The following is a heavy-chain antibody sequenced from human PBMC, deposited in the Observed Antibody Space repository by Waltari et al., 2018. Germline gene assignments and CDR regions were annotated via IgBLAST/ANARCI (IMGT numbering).Heavy chain of an antibody. CDR3: VRLEDCTGPGGNCYSGDSFAMDV. CDR2: INHNGNI. V-gene: IGHV4-34*02. Sequence: QVQLQQWGAGLLQPSETLSLTCAVYGGSFRGYYWGWVRQPPGKGLEWIGEINHNGNINRNPSLRSRVTMLVDTSKSQLSLKINSVTAADTAVYYCVRLEDCTGPGGNCYSGDSFAMDVWGQGTLVTVSS. CDR1: GGSFRGYY. D-gene: IGHD2-8*02. J-gene: IGHJ4*02.